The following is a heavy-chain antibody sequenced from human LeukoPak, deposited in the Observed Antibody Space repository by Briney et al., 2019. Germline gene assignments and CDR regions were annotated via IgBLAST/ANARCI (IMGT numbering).Heavy chain of an antibody. J-gene: IGHJ3*02. Sequence: SVKVSCKASGGTFSSYAISWVRQAPGQGLEWMGGIIPIFGTANYAQKFQGRVTITADESTGTAYMELSSLRSEDTAVYYCARDRVTMIVVTPDAFDIWGQGTMVTVSS. CDR3: ARDRVTMIVVTPDAFDI. CDR2: IIPIFGTA. V-gene: IGHV1-69*13. CDR1: GGTFSSYA. D-gene: IGHD3-22*01.